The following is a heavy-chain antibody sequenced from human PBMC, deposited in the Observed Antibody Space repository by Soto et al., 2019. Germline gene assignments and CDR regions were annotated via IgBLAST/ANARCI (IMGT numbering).Heavy chain of an antibody. J-gene: IGHJ6*03. V-gene: IGHV3-30*18. CDR3: ANVAITLTTSYYYMDV. CDR2: ISYDGSNK. CDR1: GFTFSSYG. D-gene: IGHD4-17*01. Sequence: QVQLVASGGGVVQPGRSLRLSCAASGFTFSSYGLHWVRQAPGKGLEWVALISYDGSNKYYADSVKGRFTISRDNSKNALYLQMNSLRAEDTAVYYCANVAITLTTSYYYMDVWGKGTTVTVSS.